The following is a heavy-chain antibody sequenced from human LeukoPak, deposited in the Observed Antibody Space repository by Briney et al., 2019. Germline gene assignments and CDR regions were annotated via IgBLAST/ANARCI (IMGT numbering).Heavy chain of an antibody. CDR3: AKAVGYCSSTSCWNWFDP. J-gene: IGHJ5*02. V-gene: IGHV3-9*01. CDR1: GFTFDDYA. Sequence: GGSLRLSCAASGFTFDDYAMHWVRQAPGKGLEWVSGISWNSGSIGYADSVKCRFTISRDNAKNSLYLQMNSLRAEDTALYYCAKAVGYCSSTSCWNWFDPWGQGTLVTVSS. CDR2: ISWNSGSI. D-gene: IGHD2-2*01.